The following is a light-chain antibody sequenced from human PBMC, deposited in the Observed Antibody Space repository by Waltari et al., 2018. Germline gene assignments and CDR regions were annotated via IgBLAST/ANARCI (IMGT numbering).Light chain of an antibody. J-gene: IGKJ1*01. CDR1: PCVSSS. V-gene: IGKV3-15*01. Sequence: IVMTQSPATLSVSPGERATLSCRASPCVSSSLAWYQQKACQTPRPRLYGASTRATGISARFSGRGYGTEFTLTISSLQSEDFAVYYCQQYNDWWTFGPGTKVEIK. CDR3: QQYNDWWT. CDR2: GAS.